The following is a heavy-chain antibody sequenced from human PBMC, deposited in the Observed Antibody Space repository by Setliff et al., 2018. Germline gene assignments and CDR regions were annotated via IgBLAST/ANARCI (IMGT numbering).Heavy chain of an antibody. CDR2: IYTSGST. Sequence: ETLSLTCTVSGGSISSYYWSWIRQPPGKGLEWIGYIYTSGSTNYNPSLKSRVTISVDTSKNQFSLKVSSVTAADTAVYYCARLGTTIPTSGTWTYYYYYYMDVWGKGTTVTVSS. CDR1: GGSISSYY. CDR3: ARLGTTIPTSGTWTYYYYYYMDV. D-gene: IGHD2-21*01. J-gene: IGHJ6*03. V-gene: IGHV4-4*08.